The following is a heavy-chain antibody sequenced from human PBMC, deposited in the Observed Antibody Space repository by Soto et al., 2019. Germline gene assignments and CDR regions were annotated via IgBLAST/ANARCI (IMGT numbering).Heavy chain of an antibody. D-gene: IGHD1-1*01. J-gene: IGHJ4*02. CDR3: ARWPQLEPRFDY. Sequence: QVQLQESGPGLVKPSQTLSLTCTVSSGSISSGGYYWSWIRQHPGKGLEWIGYIYYSGVPYYNPALKSRVXXXVXPSKNQFSLKLSSVTAADTAVYYCARWPQLEPRFDYWGQGTLVTVSS. CDR1: SGSISSGGYY. CDR2: IYYSGVP. V-gene: IGHV4-31*03.